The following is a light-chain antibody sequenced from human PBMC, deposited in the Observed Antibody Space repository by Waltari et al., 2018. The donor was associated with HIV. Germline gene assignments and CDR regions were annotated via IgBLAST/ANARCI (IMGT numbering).Light chain of an antibody. J-gene: IGKJ4*02. CDR1: ESIYPF. CDR3: QQSLSTPLT. V-gene: IGKV1-39*01. Sequence: DIHLSQSPSSLSASVGDTVTITCRANESIYPFLHWFQRKPGNAPNRIIYAASTLESGVPSRFRGSGSGAIFSLTISGLQLGDFATDFCQQSLSTPLTFGGGTRVE. CDR2: AAS.